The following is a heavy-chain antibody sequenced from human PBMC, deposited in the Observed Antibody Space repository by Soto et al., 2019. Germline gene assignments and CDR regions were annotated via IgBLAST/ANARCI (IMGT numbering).Heavy chain of an antibody. CDR1: GGSISSYY. V-gene: IGHV4-59*08. J-gene: IGHJ5*02. CDR3: ARLTRDYEGWFDP. CDR2: IYYSGST. D-gene: IGHD4-17*01. Sequence: SETLSLTCTVSGGSISSYYWSWIRQPPGKGLEWIGYIYYSGSTNYNPSLKSRVTISVDTSKNQFSLKLSSVTAADTAVYYCARLTRDYEGWFDPWGQGTLVTVSS.